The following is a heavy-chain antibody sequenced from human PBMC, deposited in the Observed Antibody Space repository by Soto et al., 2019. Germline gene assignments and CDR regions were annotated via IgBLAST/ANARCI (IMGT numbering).Heavy chain of an antibody. Sequence: GGSLRLSCAASGFTFSDYYMSWIRQAPGKGLEWVSYISSSGSTIYYADSVKGRFTISRDNAKNSLYLQMNSLRAEDTAVYYCARDAVRGVITRLIXPWSQVTLVTVSS. D-gene: IGHD3-10*01. CDR3: ARDAVRGVITRLIXP. J-gene: IGHJ5*01. V-gene: IGHV3-11*01. CDR2: ISSSGSTI. CDR1: GFTFSDYY.